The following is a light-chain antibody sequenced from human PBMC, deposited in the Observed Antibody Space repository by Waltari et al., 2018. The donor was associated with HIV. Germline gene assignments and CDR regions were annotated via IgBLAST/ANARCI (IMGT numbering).Light chain of an antibody. J-gene: IGLJ2*01. V-gene: IGLV3-25*03. CDR2: KDS. Sequence: SYELTQAPSVSVSPGQTAKITCSGDALSKHYVYWYQQKPGQAPLMMIFKDSERPSEFPALFSASSSGSTSILTISGVQAEDEADYYCQSGHNSDSIFGGGTKLTVL. CDR3: QSGHNSDSI. CDR1: ALSKHY.